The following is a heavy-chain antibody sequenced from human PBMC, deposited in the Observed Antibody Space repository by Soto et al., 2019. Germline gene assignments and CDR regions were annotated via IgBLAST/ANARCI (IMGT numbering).Heavy chain of an antibody. CDR2: ISGEGGRQ. D-gene: IGHD6-13*01. J-gene: IGHJ4*02. CDR1: GFSFSDYY. V-gene: IGHV3-11*01. Sequence: QVQLVESGGGLVKPGGSLRLSCVASGFSFSDYYMSWIRQTPGKGLEWVSYISGEGGRQEYADSVRGRFPISRDNVNYSVYLEMSSLRAEDTAMYYCARVGSTVAAGTSDYWGQGIQVTVSS. CDR3: ARVGSTVAAGTSDY.